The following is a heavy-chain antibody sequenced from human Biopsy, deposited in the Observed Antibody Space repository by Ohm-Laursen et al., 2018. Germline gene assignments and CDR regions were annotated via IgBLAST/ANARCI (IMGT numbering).Heavy chain of an antibody. V-gene: IGHV3-23*01. J-gene: IGHJ4*02. CDR1: GFTFRLYA. CDR3: AKLGYSSEYDSSEEFDS. CDR2: ISGSRGGT. Sequence: SLRLSCTASGFTFRLYAMSWVRQAPGKGLEWVSAISGSRGGTFYSESVKGRFTVSRDSSQNSLFLHMKSLRADDTAVYYCAKLGYSSEYDSSEEFDSWGQETLVSVSS. D-gene: IGHD6-19*01.